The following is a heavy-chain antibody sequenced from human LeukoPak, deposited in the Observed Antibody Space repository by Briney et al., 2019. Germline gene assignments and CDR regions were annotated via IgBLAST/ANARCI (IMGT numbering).Heavy chain of an antibody. V-gene: IGHV3-23*01. CDR3: AKLVLPKTSIYFDY. Sequence: GGSLRLSCAASGFTFSSYSMNWVRQAPGKGLEWVSAISGSGGSTYYADSVKGRFTISRDNSKNTLYLQMNSLRAEDTAVYYCAKLVLPKTSIYFDYWGQGTLVTVSS. CDR2: ISGSGGST. D-gene: IGHD1-1*01. CDR1: GFTFSSYS. J-gene: IGHJ4*02.